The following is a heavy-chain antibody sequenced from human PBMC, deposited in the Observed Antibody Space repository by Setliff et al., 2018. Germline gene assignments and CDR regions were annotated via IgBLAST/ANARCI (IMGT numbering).Heavy chain of an antibody. CDR3: SRLVRYCTSTSCQGASGVEY. Sequence: ASVKVSCKASGYTFTNYGITWVRQAPGQGLEWMGWINNYNTNTKYAQKLQGRVTMTTDTSAGTAYMELRSLESDDTAVYYCSRLVRYCTSTSCQGASGVEYWGQGTLVTVSS. V-gene: IGHV1-18*01. J-gene: IGHJ4*02. D-gene: IGHD2-8*01. CDR1: GYTFTNYG. CDR2: INNYNTNT.